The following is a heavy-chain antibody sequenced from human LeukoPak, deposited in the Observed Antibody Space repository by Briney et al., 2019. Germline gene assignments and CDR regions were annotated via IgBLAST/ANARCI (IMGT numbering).Heavy chain of an antibody. CDR1: GGSISSYY. V-gene: IGHV4-59*01. D-gene: IGHD2-2*01. Sequence: SETLSLTCTVSGGSISSYYWSWIRQPPGKGLEWIGYIYYSGSTNYNPSLKSRVTISVDTSKNQFSLKLSSVTAADTAVYYCASIGRSSTPLYGMDVWGQGTTVTVSS. J-gene: IGHJ6*02. CDR3: ASIGRSSTPLYGMDV. CDR2: IYYSGST.